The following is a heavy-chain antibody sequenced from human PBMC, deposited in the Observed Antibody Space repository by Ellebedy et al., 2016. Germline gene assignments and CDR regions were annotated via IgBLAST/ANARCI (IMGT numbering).Heavy chain of an antibody. Sequence: GESLKISXAASGFTFSNFFMTWVRQAPGKGLEWVSTIHPGDESTYIADSVKGRFTISRDNSKNTLYLQMNNLRVDDTALYYCRQGHYFDQWGQGALVTVSS. CDR2: IHPGDEST. CDR1: GFTFSNFF. J-gene: IGHJ4*02. V-gene: IGHV3-23*01. CDR3: RQGHYFDQ.